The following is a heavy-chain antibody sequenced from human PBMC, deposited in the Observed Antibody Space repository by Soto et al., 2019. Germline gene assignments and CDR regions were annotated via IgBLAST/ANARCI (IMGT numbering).Heavy chain of an antibody. D-gene: IGHD3-16*01. CDR2: VYYSGAT. V-gene: IGHV4-31*03. Sequence: LSLTCTVSGDSMATGGHYYNWIRQVPGKGLEWIGYVYYSGATHYTPSLRARATISRDTSKNQFSLRLISATAADTALYYCARDKDLQPTVWGFWGQGIQVTVSS. CDR1: GDSMATGGHY. J-gene: IGHJ4*02. CDR3: ARDKDLQPTVWGF.